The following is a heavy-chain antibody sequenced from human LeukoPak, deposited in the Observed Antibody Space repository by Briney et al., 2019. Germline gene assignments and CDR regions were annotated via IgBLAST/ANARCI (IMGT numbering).Heavy chain of an antibody. CDR3: ARQFYGGNSDAFDI. CDR2: IYYSGST. J-gene: IGHJ3*02. V-gene: IGHV4-38-2*02. Sequence: SETLSLTCTVSGYSISSGYYWGWIRQPPGKGPEWIGYIYYSGSTNYNPSLKSRVTISVDTSKNQFSLKLSSVTAADTAVYYCARQFYGGNSDAFDIWGQGTMVTVSS. D-gene: IGHD4-23*01. CDR1: GYSISSGYY.